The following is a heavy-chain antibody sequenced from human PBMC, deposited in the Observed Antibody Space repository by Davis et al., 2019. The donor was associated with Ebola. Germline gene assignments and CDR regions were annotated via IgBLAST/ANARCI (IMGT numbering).Heavy chain of an antibody. CDR3: ARDGRYVTGTTGAHGMDV. J-gene: IGHJ6*02. CDR1: GGTFSSYA. Sequence: SVKVSCKASGGTFSSYAISWVRQAPGQGLEWMGRIIPILGIANYAQKLQGRVTMTTDTSTSTAYMELRSLRSDDTAVYYCARDGRYVTGTTGAHGMDVWGQGTTVTVSS. CDR2: IIPILGIA. D-gene: IGHD1-7*01. V-gene: IGHV1-69*04.